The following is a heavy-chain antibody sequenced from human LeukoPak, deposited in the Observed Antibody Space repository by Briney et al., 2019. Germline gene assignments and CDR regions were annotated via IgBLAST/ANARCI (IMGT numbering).Heavy chain of an antibody. Sequence: PGGSLRLSCAASGFTFSSYAMSWVRQAPGKGLEWVSAISDNGDSTYYPDSVKGRFTISRDNSKNTLYLQMSSLRAEDTAVYYCAKGRGGDYGGNFEYWGQGTLVTVSS. J-gene: IGHJ4*02. D-gene: IGHD4-23*01. V-gene: IGHV3-23*01. CDR1: GFTFSSYA. CDR3: AKGRGGDYGGNFEY. CDR2: ISDNGDST.